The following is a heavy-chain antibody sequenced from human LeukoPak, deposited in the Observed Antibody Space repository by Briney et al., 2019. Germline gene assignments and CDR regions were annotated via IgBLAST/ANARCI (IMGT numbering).Heavy chain of an antibody. V-gene: IGHV1-3*01. CDR3: ARDRSGIVVVTAILDY. CDR1: GYTFTTYA. CDR2: INVGNGNT. Sequence: GASVKISCKPSGYTFTTYAIHWVRQAPGQRLEWMGWINVGNGNTKYSQEFQGRVTITRDTSASTAYMEVSSLRSDDTAVYYCARDRSGIVVVTAILDYWGQGTLVTVSS. D-gene: IGHD2-21*02. J-gene: IGHJ4*02.